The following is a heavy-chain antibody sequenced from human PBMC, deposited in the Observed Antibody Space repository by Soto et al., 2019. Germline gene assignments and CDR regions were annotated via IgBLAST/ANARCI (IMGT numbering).Heavy chain of an antibody. Sequence: QVQQQQWGAGPLKPSETLSLTCEISGGSFSDYYWSWIRQAPGKGLEWIAEIDLSGRTKYNPSLKSRVAISVDTSKNQLSLKLSSVTAADTAMYYCALWGTYRSFDSWGQGTLVTVSS. D-gene: IGHD3-16*02. V-gene: IGHV4-34*01. CDR3: ALWGTYRSFDS. CDR2: IDLSGRT. J-gene: IGHJ4*02. CDR1: GGSFSDYY.